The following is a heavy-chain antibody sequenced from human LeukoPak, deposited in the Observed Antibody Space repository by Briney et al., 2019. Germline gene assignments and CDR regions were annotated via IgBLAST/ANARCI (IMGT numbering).Heavy chain of an antibody. Sequence: TGGSLRLSCAASGFTFSSYAMSWVRQAPGKGLEWVGRIKTESDGETTDYNTPVKGRFSISREDSKSAVYLEMSSLKTEDTAVYYCTTGIDYGGGYWGQGTLVTASS. CDR1: GFTFSSYA. CDR2: IKTESDGETT. V-gene: IGHV3-15*05. D-gene: IGHD3-16*01. CDR3: TTGIDYGGGY. J-gene: IGHJ4*02.